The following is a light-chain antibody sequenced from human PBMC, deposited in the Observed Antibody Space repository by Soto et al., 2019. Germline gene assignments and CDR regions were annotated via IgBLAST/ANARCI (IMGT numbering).Light chain of an antibody. Sequence: DIVMTQSPLSLPVTPGEPASISCRSSQSLLHSNGYNYLDWYLQKAGQSPQLLIYLGSNRASGVPSMCSGRGSATDFTLKISSVEAEDVVVYYYMQALQTPHTFGQGTKLEIK. J-gene: IGKJ2*01. CDR2: LGS. V-gene: IGKV2-28*01. CDR3: MQALQTPHT. CDR1: QSLLHSNGYNY.